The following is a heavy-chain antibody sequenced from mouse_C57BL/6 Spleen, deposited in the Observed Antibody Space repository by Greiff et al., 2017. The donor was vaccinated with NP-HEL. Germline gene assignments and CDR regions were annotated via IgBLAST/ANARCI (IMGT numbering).Heavy chain of an antibody. CDR1: GFNIKDYY. CDR3: TTVYGSSYFAY. CDR2: IDPEDGDT. D-gene: IGHD1-1*01. Sequence: EVKLMESGAELVRPGASVKLSCTASGFNIKDYYMHWVKQRPEQGLEWIGRIDPEDGDTEYAPKFQGKATMTADTSSNTAYLQLSSLTSEDTAVYYCTTVYGSSYFAYWGQGTLVTVSA. J-gene: IGHJ3*01. V-gene: IGHV14-1*01.